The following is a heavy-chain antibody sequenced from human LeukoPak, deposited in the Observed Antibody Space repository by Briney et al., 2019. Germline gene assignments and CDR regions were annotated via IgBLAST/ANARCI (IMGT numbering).Heavy chain of an antibody. CDR1: GYTFTSYD. D-gene: IGHD1-14*01. Sequence: ASVKVSCKASGYTFTSYDINWVRQATGQGLEWMGWMNPNSGNTGYAQKFQGRVTMTRNTSISTAYMELSSLRSEDTAVYYCARGRIRTLNWFDPWDQGTLVTVSS. CDR3: ARGRIRTLNWFDP. CDR2: MNPNSGNT. J-gene: IGHJ5*02. V-gene: IGHV1-8*01.